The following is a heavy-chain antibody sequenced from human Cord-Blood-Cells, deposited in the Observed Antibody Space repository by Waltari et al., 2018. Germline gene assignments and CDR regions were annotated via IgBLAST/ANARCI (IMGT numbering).Heavy chain of an antibody. V-gene: IGHV1-69*01. J-gene: IGHJ5*02. D-gene: IGHD2-2*01. CDR3: ARQYQLLTNWFDP. CDR2: IIPIFGTA. Sequence: QVQLVQSGAEVKKPGSSLTVSCKASGGPFSSYAISWLRKAPGQGLEWMGGIIPIFGTANYAQKFQGKVTITADESTSTAYMELSSLRSEDTAVYYCARQYQLLTNWFDPWGQGTLVTVSS. CDR1: GGPFSSYA.